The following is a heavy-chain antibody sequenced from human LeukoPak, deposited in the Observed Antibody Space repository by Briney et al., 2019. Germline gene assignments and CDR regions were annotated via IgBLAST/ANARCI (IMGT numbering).Heavy chain of an antibody. J-gene: IGHJ4*02. D-gene: IGHD6-13*01. CDR2: MYTSGST. V-gene: IGHV4-4*07. CDR3: ATYDQQLAFDN. Sequence: PSETLSFTSTVYGCTISSYYWSWIRQPAGKGLVWIGRMYTSGSTNYNPSLKSRVTMSIDTSKKHFSVNRDSVTAADTAVYYCATYDQQLAFDNWGQGSLVTVSS. CDR1: GCTISSYY.